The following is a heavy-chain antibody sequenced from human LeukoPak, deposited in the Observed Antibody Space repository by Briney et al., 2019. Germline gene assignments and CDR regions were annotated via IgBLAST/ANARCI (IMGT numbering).Heavy chain of an antibody. CDR3: ARRTEGYDFWSGYSRHFDY. V-gene: IGHV4-31*03. D-gene: IGHD3-3*01. J-gene: IGHJ4*02. Sequence: SQTLSLTCTVSGGSISSGGYYWSWIRQHPGKGLEWIGYIYYSGSTYNNPSLKSRVTISVDTSKNQFSLKLSSVTAADTAVYYCARRTEGYDFWSGYSRHFDYWGQGTLVTVSS. CDR1: GGSISSGGYY. CDR2: IYYSGST.